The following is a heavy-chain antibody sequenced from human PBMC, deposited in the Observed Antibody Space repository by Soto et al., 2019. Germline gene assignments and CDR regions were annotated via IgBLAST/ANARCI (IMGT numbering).Heavy chain of an antibody. CDR3: ARVWYYDFWSGYYTEAFDI. V-gene: IGHV3-7*01. CDR1: GFTFSSYW. CDR2: IKQDGSEK. J-gene: IGHJ3*02. D-gene: IGHD3-3*01. Sequence: GGSLRLSCAASGFTFSSYWMSWVRQAPGKGLEWVANIKQDGSEKYYVDSVKGRFTISRDNAKNSLYLQMNSLRAEDTAVYYCARVWYYDFWSGYYTEAFDIWGQGTMVTVSS.